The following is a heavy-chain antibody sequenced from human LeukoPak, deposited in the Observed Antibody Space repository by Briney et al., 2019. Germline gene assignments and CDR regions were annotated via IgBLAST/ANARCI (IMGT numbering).Heavy chain of an antibody. CDR2: ISAYNGNT. CDR1: GYTFTSYG. D-gene: IGHD3-10*01. CDR3: TRRAYGSGSLEEDY. V-gene: IGHV1-18*01. Sequence: ASVKVSCKASGYTFTSYGISWVRQAPGQGLEWMGWISAYNGNTNYAQRLQGRVTMTTDTSTSTAYMELRSLRSDDTAVYYCTRRAYGSGSLEEDYWGQGTLVTVSS. J-gene: IGHJ4*02.